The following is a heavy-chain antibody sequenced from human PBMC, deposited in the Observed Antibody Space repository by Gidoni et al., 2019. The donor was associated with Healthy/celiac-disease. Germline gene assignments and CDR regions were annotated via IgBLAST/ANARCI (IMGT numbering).Heavy chain of an antibody. CDR1: GFPFSSYA. J-gene: IGHJ6*02. CDR2: ISYDGSNK. Sequence: QVQLVESGGGVVQPGRSLSLSCPASGFPFSSYAMHWVRQAPGKGLEWVAVISYDGSNKYYADSVKGRFTISRDNSKNTLYLQMNSLRAEDTAVYYCARDLYPVGYYYGMDVWGQGTTVTVSS. CDR3: ARDLYPVGYYYGMDV. V-gene: IGHV3-30-3*01. D-gene: IGHD2-2*02.